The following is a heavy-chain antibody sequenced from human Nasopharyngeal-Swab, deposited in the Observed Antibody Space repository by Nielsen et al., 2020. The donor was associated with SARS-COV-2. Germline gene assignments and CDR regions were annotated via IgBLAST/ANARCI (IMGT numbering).Heavy chain of an antibody. CDR1: GFTFSSYW. D-gene: IGHD1-26*01. CDR2: IKQDGSDK. CDR3: ARDGGGSYYADY. Sequence: GGSLRLSCAASGFTFSSYWMSWVRQAPGKGLEWVANIKQDGSDKYYVDSVKGRFTISRDNAKNSLYLQMNSLRAEATAVYYCARDGGGSYYADYWGQGTLVTVSS. J-gene: IGHJ4*02. V-gene: IGHV3-7*03.